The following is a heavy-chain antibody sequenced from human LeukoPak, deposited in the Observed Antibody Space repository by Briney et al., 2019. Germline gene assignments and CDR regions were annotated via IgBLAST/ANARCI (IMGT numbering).Heavy chain of an antibody. D-gene: IGHD3-22*01. J-gene: IGHJ4*02. CDR1: GGSISSGGYY. CDR3: ARGEDPDYYDSSGFAAPPSYYFDY. Sequence: PSETLSLTCTVSGGSISSGGYYWSWIRQHPGKGLEWIGYIYYSGSTYYNPSLKSRVTISVDTSKNQFSLKLSSVTAADTAVYYCARGEDPDYYDSSGFAAPPSYYFDYWGQGTLVTVSS. CDR2: IYYSGST. V-gene: IGHV4-31*03.